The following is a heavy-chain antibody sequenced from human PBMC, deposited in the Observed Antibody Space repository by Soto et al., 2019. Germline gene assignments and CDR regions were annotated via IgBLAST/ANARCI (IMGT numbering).Heavy chain of an antibody. J-gene: IGHJ4*02. CDR1: GFTFNTYA. CDR2: ISSSGGGT. CDR3: AKDGGGSGWYGY. Sequence: EVQLLESGGGLVQPGGSLRLSCAASGFTFNTYAMSWVRQPPGKGLEWVSAISSSGGGTYYADSVKGRFTISRDNSKNTLYLEMNSLRAEDTAVYYCAKDGGGSGWYGYWGQGTLVTVSS. V-gene: IGHV3-23*01. D-gene: IGHD6-19*01.